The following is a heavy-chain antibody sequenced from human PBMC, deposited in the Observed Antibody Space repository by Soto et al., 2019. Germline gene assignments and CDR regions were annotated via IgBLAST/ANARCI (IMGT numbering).Heavy chain of an antibody. CDR1: GFSLTTSGVG. CDR2: IYWDDDK. D-gene: IGHD3-3*01. CDR3: AHRILRTVFGLVTTTAIYFDF. J-gene: IGHJ4*02. V-gene: IGHV2-5*02. Sequence: QITLNESGPTVVKPAETLTLTCTFSGFSLTTSGVGVGWIRQSPGKAPEWLALIYWDDDKRYSASLKSRLTITKDTSKNRVVLTMASVDPADTATYYCAHRILRTVFGLVTTTAIYFDFWGQGTPVVVSS.